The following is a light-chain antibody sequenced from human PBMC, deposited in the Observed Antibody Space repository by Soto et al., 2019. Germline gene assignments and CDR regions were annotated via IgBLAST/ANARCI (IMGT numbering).Light chain of an antibody. CDR2: DAS. CDR3: QQYETFSGT. CDR1: QSVSSY. V-gene: IGKV3-11*01. Sequence: EIVLTQSPATLSLSPGERATLSCRASQSVSSYLAWYQQKPGQAPRFLIYDASNRATGIPARFSGSGAGTDFALTITSLQAEDFATYYCQQYETFSGTFGPGTKVDIK. J-gene: IGKJ1*01.